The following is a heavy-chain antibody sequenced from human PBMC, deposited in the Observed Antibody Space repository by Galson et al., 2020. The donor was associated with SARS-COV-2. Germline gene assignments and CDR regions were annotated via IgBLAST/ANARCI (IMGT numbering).Heavy chain of an antibody. Sequence: SETLSLTCTVSGGSISSYYWSCIRQPPGNGLEWIGYIYYSGSTNYNPSLKRRVTISVDTSKNQFSLKLSSVTAADTAVYYCAGSQGTLDLYGMDVWGQGTTVTVFS. D-gene: IGHD3-3*01. CDR2: IYYSGST. CDR3: AGSQGTLDLYGMDV. CDR1: GGSISSYY. V-gene: IGHV4-59*01. J-gene: IGHJ6*02.